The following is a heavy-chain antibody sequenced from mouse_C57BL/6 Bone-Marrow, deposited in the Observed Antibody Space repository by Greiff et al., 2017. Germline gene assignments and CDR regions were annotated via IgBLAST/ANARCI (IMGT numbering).Heavy chain of an antibody. Sequence: VQLQQPGAELVKPGASVKLSCKASGYTFTSYWMQWVKQRPGQGLEWIGEIDPSDSYTNYNQKFKGKATLTVDTSSSTAYMQLSSLTSEDSAVYYCASYYGSSYWYVDVWGTGTTVTVSS. CDR3: ASYYGSSYWYVDV. CDR1: GYTFTSYW. V-gene: IGHV1-50*01. CDR2: IDPSDSYT. D-gene: IGHD1-1*01. J-gene: IGHJ1*03.